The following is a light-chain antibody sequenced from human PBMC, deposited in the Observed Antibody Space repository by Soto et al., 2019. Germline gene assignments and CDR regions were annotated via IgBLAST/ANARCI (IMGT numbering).Light chain of an antibody. Sequence: DIQMTQSPSSVSASVGDRVTITCRASQDISSWLAWYQQKPGKAPKLLIYAASSLQSGVPSRFSGRGSGTEFTLTISSLQPEDIATYYWQQANSFFGPGTKVEIK. J-gene: IGKJ3*01. CDR2: AAS. V-gene: IGKV1-12*01. CDR3: QQANSF. CDR1: QDISSW.